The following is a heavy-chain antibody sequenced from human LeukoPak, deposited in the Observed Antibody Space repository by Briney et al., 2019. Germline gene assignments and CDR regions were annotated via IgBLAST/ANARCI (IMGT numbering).Heavy chain of an antibody. CDR1: GGSISSSSYY. CDR3: ASQITIFGVVTQPNYYYYMDV. CDR2: IYYSGSS. V-gene: IGHV4-39*01. Sequence: SETLSLTCTVSGGSISSSSYYWGWIRQPPGKELEWIGSIYYSGSSYYNPSLKSRVTISVDTSKNQFSLKLSSVTAADTAVYYCASQITIFGVVTQPNYYYYMDVWGKGTTVIVSS. J-gene: IGHJ6*03. D-gene: IGHD3-3*01.